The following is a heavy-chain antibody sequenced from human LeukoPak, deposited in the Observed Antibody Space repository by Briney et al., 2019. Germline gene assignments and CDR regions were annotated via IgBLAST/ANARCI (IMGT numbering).Heavy chain of an antibody. D-gene: IGHD3-10*01. Sequence: ASVKVSCKASGGTFSSYAISWVRQAPGQGLEWMGGIIPIFGTANYAQKFQGGVTITADESTSTAYMELSSLRSEDTAVYYCARDRGALSGDYYYMDVWGKGTTVTVSS. CDR2: IIPIFGTA. J-gene: IGHJ6*03. V-gene: IGHV1-69*01. CDR1: GGTFSSYA. CDR3: ARDRGALSGDYYYMDV.